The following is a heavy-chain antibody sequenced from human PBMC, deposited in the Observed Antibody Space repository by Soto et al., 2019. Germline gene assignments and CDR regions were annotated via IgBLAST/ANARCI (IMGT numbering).Heavy chain of an antibody. CDR2: ISYDGSKN. Sequence: VGSLRLSCASSVFTFSAYDMHWVRHSPGKGLEWVALISYDGSKNDYADSAKGRFTISRDKSKNTLYLQMNSLRPEDTAVYYCAKDNFHCGDECYSYYGLEVWGQGTTVNVSS. CDR3: AKDNFHCGDECYSYYGLEV. V-gene: IGHV3-30*18. J-gene: IGHJ6*01. D-gene: IGHD2-21*01. CDR1: VFTFSAYD.